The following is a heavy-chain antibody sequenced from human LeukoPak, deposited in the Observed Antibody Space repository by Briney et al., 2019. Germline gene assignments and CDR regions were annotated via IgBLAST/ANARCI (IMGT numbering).Heavy chain of an antibody. Sequence: GGSLRLSCAPSGFTFSSYWMSWVRQAPGKGLEWVANIKQDGSEKYYVDSVKGRFTISRDNAKNSLYLQMNSLRAEDTAVYYCARAAMITFGGVIVIPGSIRGTPDAFDIWGQGTMVTVSS. CDR3: ARAAMITFGGVIVIPGSIRGTPDAFDI. CDR2: IKQDGSEK. V-gene: IGHV3-7*04. CDR1: GFTFSSYW. J-gene: IGHJ3*02. D-gene: IGHD3-16*02.